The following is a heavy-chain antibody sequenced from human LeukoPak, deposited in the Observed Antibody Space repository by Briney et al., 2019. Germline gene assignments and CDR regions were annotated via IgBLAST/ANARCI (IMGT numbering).Heavy chain of an antibody. D-gene: IGHD1-26*01. J-gene: IGHJ3*02. V-gene: IGHV3-74*01. CDR1: GFTVSSNS. CDR2: IYNDGSST. CDR3: ARVRGGSGRSYAADAFDI. Sequence: GGSLRLSCTVSGFTVSSNSWSWVRQAPGKGLEWVSRIYNDGSSTSYADSVKGRFTISRDNAKSTLYLQMNSLRAEDTAVYYCARVRGGSGRSYAADAFDIWGQGTMVTVSS.